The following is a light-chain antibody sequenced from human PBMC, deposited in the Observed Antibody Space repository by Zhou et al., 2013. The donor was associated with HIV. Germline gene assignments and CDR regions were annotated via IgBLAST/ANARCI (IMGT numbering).Light chain of an antibody. Sequence: DIQMTQSPSTLSASVGDRVTITCRASQSLTSWLAWYQQKPGKAPKLLIYKASTLESGVPSRFSGSGSETEFTLTISSLQPDDFATYYCQHYNNFSGTFGQGTKVEIK. CDR1: QSLTSW. V-gene: IGKV1-5*03. CDR3: QHYNNFSGT. J-gene: IGKJ1*01. CDR2: KAS.